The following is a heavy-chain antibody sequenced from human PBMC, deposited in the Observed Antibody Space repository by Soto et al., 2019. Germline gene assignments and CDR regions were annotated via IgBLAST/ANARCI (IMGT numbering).Heavy chain of an antibody. D-gene: IGHD4-17*01. V-gene: IGHV1-18*01. CDR2: ISAYNGNT. J-gene: IGHJ4*02. Sequence: ASVKVSCKASGYTFTRYGISWVRQAPGQGLEWMGWISAYNGNTNYAQKLQGRVTMTTDTSTSTAYMELRSLRSDDTAVYYCARDRDAMSTVTTIDYWGQGTLVTVSS. CDR1: GYTFTRYG. CDR3: ARDRDAMSTVTTIDY.